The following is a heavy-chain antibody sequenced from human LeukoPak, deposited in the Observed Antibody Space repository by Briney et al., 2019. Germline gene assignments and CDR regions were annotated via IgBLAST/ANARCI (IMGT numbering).Heavy chain of an antibody. CDR2: IKSKTDGGTT. D-gene: IGHD1/OR15-1a*01. J-gene: IGHJ4*02. Sequence: GGSLRLSCAASGFTFSNAWMNWVRQAPGKGLEWVGRIKSKTDGGTTDYAAPVKGRFTISRDDSKNTLYLQMNSLKTEDTAVYYCASEHPRRRYYFDYWGQGTLVTVSS. CDR1: GFTFSNAW. CDR3: ASEHPRRRYYFDY. V-gene: IGHV3-15*07.